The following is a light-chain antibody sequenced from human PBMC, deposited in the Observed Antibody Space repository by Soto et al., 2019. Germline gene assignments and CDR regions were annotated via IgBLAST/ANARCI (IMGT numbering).Light chain of an antibody. CDR2: GAS. CDR3: QEDSSLLPLS. V-gene: IGKV3D-7*01. CDR1: QSVSSSY. J-gene: IGKJ4*01. Sequence: GKTSPHSWIVIQSVSSSYLTWYQQTPGQAPRLLIYGASTRATSIPARFSGSGSGTDFTLTIRRLQPEDFAVYSCQEDSSLLPLSLAGGTRLDIK.